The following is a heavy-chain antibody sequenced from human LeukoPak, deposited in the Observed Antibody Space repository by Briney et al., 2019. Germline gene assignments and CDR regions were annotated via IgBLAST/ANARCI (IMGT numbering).Heavy chain of an antibody. CDR2: ISSSSSTI. Sequence: GGSLRLSCAASGFTFSSYSMNWVRQAPGKGLEWVSYISSSSSTIYYADSVKGRFTISRDNAKNSLYLQTNSLRAEDTAVYYCARADYGEVYYYYYMDVWGKGTTVTVSS. CDR3: ARADYGEVYYYYYMDV. V-gene: IGHV3-48*04. J-gene: IGHJ6*03. CDR1: GFTFSSYS. D-gene: IGHD4-17*01.